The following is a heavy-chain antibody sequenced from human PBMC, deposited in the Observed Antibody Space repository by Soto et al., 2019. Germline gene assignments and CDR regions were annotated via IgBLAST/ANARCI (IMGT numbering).Heavy chain of an antibody. CDR1: GFTFGDYA. CDR3: TRASSLDFDF. V-gene: IGHV3-49*04. Sequence: GGSLRLSCTTSGFTFGDYALSWVRQAPGKGLEWVGFIRRNAYGGTTDYAASVKGRFTISRDDSKSIAYLQMNSLRTEDTALYYCTRASSLDFDFWGPGTLVTVSS. CDR2: IRRNAYGGTT. J-gene: IGHJ4*02. D-gene: IGHD3-16*01.